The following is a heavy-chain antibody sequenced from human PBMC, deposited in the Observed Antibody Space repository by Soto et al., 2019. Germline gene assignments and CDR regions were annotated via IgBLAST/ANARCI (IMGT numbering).Heavy chain of an antibody. CDR3: ARAPKVSGSAQTRPDF. D-gene: IGHD6-6*01. Sequence: ETLSRTCSFYSASLSGYYWSWIRQPPGEGLEWIGEISPSGTTNYSPSLKSRVSISVDTSKNQFSLNLTSLTAADTAVYYCARAPKVSGSAQTRPDFWGQGSLVTVYS. CDR2: ISPSGTT. V-gene: IGHV4-34*01. CDR1: SASLSGYY. J-gene: IGHJ4*02.